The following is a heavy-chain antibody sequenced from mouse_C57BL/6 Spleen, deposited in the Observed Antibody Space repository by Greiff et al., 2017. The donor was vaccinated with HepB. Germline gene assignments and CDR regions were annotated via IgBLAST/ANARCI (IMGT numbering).Heavy chain of an antibody. V-gene: IGHV1-53*01. J-gene: IGHJ1*03. Sequence: QVQLKQPGTELVKPGASVKLSCKASGYTFTSYWMHWVKQRPGQGLEWIGNINPSNGGTNYNEKFKSKATLTVDKSSSTAYMQLSSLTSEDSAVYYCAGGLRLHWYFDVWGTGTTVTVSS. D-gene: IGHD2-4*01. CDR2: INPSNGGT. CDR1: GYTFTSYW. CDR3: AGGLRLHWYFDV.